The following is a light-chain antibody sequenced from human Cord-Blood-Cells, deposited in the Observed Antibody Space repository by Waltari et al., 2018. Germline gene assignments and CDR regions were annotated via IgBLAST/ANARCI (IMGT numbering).Light chain of an antibody. CDR1: AGSFSTSYY. J-gene: IGLJ3*02. Sequence: QTVVTQEPSFSVSPGGTVTLTVGSSAGSFSTSYYPSWYQQTPGQAPRTLIYSTNTRSSGVPDRFSGSILGNKAALTITGAQADDESDYYCVLYMGSGIWVFGGGTKLTVL. V-gene: IGLV8-61*01. CDR2: STN. CDR3: VLYMGSGIWV.